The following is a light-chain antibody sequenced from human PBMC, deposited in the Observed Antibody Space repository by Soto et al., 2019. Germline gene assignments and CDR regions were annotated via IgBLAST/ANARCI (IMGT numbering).Light chain of an antibody. CDR1: QSITNW. V-gene: IGKV1-5*03. CDR2: KAS. Sequence: DIQMTQSPSTLSASVGDRVTITCRASQSITNWLAWYQQKPGKAPKLLIYKASNLEPGVPARFSGSGSGTEVTLNISSLPPDDFATYYCQQYITYSPWTFGQGTKVDFK. J-gene: IGKJ1*01. CDR3: QQYITYSPWT.